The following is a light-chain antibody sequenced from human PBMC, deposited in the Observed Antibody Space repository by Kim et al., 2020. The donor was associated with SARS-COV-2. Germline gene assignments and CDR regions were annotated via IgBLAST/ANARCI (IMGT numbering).Light chain of an antibody. CDR2: GKN. Sequence: SSELTQDPAVSVALGQTVRITCQGDSLRSYYASWYQQKPGQAPVLVIYGKNNRPSGIPDRFPGSSSGNTASLTITGAQAEDEADYYCNSRDSSGNHQVVF. CDR1: SLRSYY. J-gene: IGLJ2*01. CDR3: NSRDSSGNHQVV. V-gene: IGLV3-19*01.